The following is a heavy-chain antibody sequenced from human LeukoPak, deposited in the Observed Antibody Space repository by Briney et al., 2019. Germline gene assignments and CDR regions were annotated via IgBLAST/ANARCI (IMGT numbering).Heavy chain of an antibody. Sequence: PGGSLRLSCAASGFTFSNFWMSWVRQAPGKGLEWVATIRQDGSQKYYVDSVKGRFTISRDNAKNSLYLQMNSLRAEDTAVYYCARALIRAYNWFDPWGQGTLVTVSS. J-gene: IGHJ5*02. CDR1: GFTFSNFW. V-gene: IGHV3-7*01. CDR3: ARALIRAYNWFDP. CDR2: IRQDGSQK. D-gene: IGHD2-8*01.